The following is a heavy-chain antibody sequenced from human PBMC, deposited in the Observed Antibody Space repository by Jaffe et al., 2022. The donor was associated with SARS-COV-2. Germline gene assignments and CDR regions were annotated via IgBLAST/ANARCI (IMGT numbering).Heavy chain of an antibody. CDR1: GGSISTYY. D-gene: IGHD6-13*01. CDR3: ANTPTSATRTYFHF. V-gene: IGHV4-59*08. J-gene: IGHJ4*02. CDR2: IYDSGTT. Sequence: QVQLQESGPGLVKPSETLSLTCSVSGGSISTYYWSWIRQSPGKGLEWIGYIYDSGTTNYNPSLKSRVTMSIDTSKNQFSLNLSSVTAADTAVYYCANTPTSATRTYFHFWGQGIPVTVSS.